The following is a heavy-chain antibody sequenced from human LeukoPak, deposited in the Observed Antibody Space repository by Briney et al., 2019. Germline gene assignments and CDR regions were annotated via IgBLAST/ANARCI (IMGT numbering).Heavy chain of an antibody. J-gene: IGHJ4*02. V-gene: IGHV1-2*02. D-gene: IGHD3-3*01. Sequence: GASVTVSFKASGYTFTGYYMHWVRQPPGQGLEWMGLINPNSGGTNYAQKFQGRVTMTMDTSISTAYMELSRLRSDDTAVYYCARDRLMDEWFHYPYYFDYWGQGTLVTVSS. CDR3: ARDRLMDEWFHYPYYFDY. CDR1: GYTFTGYY. CDR2: INPNSGGT.